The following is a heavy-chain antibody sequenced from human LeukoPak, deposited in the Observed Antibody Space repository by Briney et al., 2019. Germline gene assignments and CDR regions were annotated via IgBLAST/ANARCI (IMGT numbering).Heavy chain of an antibody. CDR1: GFTFSSYG. V-gene: IGHV3-30*02. CDR3: ARAYRSIVLMVYAIRGVDY. J-gene: IGHJ4*02. Sequence: PGGSLRLSCAASGFTFSSYGMHWVRQAPGKGLEWVAFIRYDGSNKYYADSVKGRFTISRDNSKNTLYLQMNSLRAEDTAVYYCARAYRSIVLMVYAIRGVDYWGQGTLVSVSS. CDR2: IRYDGSNK. D-gene: IGHD2-8*01.